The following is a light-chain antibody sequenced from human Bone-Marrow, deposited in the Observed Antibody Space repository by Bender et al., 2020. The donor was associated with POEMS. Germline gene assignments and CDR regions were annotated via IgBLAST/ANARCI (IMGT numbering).Light chain of an antibody. CDR2: SDN. V-gene: IGLV1-44*01. J-gene: IGLJ3*02. Sequence: QSVLTQPPSASGTPGQRVTISCSGSSSNIGSETVNWYYQLPGTAPKLLIYSDNQRPSGVPDRFSGSKSGTSASLAISDIQSDDEGDYYCASWDDRLGGRVFGGEDKLTV. CDR1: SSNIGSET. CDR3: ASWDDRLGGRV.